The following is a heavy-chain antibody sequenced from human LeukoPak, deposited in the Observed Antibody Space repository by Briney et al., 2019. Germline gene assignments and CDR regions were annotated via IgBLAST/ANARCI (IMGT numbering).Heavy chain of an antibody. J-gene: IGHJ5*02. CDR2: ISSSSSYI. V-gene: IGHV3-21*01. CDR3: ARDVVPAALTNWFDP. Sequence: GGSLRLSCAASGFTFSSYSMNWVRQAPGKGLEWVSSISSSSSYIYYADSVKGRFTISRDNAKYSLYLQMNSLRAEDTAVYYCARDVVPAALTNWFDPWGQGTLVTVSS. CDR1: GFTFSSYS. D-gene: IGHD2-2*01.